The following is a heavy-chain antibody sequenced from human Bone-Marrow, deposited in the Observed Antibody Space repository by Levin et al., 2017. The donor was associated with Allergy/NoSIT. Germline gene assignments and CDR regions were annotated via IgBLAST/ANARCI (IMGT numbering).Heavy chain of an antibody. D-gene: IGHD1-26*01. V-gene: IGHV4-39*07. J-gene: IGHJ4*02. CDR2: IYYSGST. Sequence: SQTLSLTCTVSGGSISSSSYYWGWIRQPPGKGLEWIGSIYYSGSTYYNPSLKSRVTISVDTSKNQFSLKLSSVTAADTAVYYCARGCGSYRFDYWGQGTLVTVSS. CDR1: GGSISSSSYY. CDR3: ARGCGSYRFDY.